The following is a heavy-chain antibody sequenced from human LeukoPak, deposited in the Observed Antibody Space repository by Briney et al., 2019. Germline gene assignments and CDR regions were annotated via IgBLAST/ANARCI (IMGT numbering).Heavy chain of an antibody. CDR1: GYTFTNYG. CDR2: INPNSGGT. V-gene: IGHV1-2*02. J-gene: IGHJ4*02. Sequence: ASVKVSCKASGYTFTNYGISWVRQAPGQGLEWMGWINPNSGGTNYAQKFQGRVTMTRDTSISTAYMELSRLRSDDTAVYYCATPPRYYYDSSGYPRYWGQGTLVTVSS. D-gene: IGHD3-22*01. CDR3: ATPPRYYYDSSGYPRY.